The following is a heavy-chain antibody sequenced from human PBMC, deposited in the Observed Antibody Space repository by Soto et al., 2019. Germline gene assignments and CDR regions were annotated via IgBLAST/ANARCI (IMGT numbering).Heavy chain of an antibody. CDR1: GFSFSLYA. V-gene: IGHV3-30-3*01. Sequence: QLQLVESGGGVVQPGRSLRLSCAASGFSFSLYAIHWVRQAPGKGLEWVAFISYDGSSQYYADSLKGRFTISRDKSKNTGYLQMNSLRAEDTSVYYCARELTAAGTDSYFRGLAVWGQWTTVTVSS. J-gene: IGHJ6*02. D-gene: IGHD6-13*01. CDR3: ARELTAAGTDSYFRGLAV. CDR2: ISYDGSSQ.